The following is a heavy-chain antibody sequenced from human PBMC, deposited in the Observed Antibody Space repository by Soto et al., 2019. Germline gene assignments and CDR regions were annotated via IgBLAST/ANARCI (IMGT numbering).Heavy chain of an antibody. J-gene: IGHJ6*02. CDR2: ISSSSSYT. D-gene: IGHD2-2*01. V-gene: IGHV3-11*06. CDR3: ARDVVYPFNYYYGMDV. Sequence: QVQLVESGGGLVKPGGSLRLSCAASGFTFSDYYMSWIRQAPGKGLEWVSYISSSSSYTNYADSVKGRFTISRDNAKNSLYLQMNSLRAEDTAVYYCARDVVYPFNYYYGMDVLGQGTTVTVSS. CDR1: GFTFSDYY.